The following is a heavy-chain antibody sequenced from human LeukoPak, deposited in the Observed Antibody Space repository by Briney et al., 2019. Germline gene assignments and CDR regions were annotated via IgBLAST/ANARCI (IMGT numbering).Heavy chain of an antibody. CDR3: ARSSDCSSTSCLLNYYYYYYMDV. V-gene: IGHV1-18*01. CDR2: ISAYNGNT. D-gene: IGHD2-2*01. CDR1: GYTFTSYD. J-gene: IGHJ6*03. Sequence: GASVKVPCKASGYTFTSYDINWVRQATGQGLEWMGWISAYNGNTNYAQKLQGRVTMTTDTSTSTAYMELRSLRSDDTAVYYCARSSDCSSTSCLLNYYYYYYMDVWGKGTTVTISS.